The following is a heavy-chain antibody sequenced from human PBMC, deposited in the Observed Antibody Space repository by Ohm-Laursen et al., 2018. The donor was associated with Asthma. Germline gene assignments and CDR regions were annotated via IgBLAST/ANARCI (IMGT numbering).Heavy chain of an antibody. J-gene: IGHJ4*02. V-gene: IGHV2-5*02. CDR1: GFSLTTPGVG. D-gene: IGHD4-11*01. CDR3: ARRIINYSGYERFDY. Sequence: TQTLTLTCTFSGFSLTTPGVGVGWIRQSPGKAFEWLALIYSDDQIRYSPSLRSRLTITKDTSKNQVVLTMTNMHPVDTATYYCARRIINYSGYERFDYWGQGTPVTISS. CDR2: IYSDDQI.